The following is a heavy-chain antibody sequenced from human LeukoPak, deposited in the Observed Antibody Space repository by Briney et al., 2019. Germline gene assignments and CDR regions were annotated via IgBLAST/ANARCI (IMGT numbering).Heavy chain of an antibody. Sequence: ASVKVSCKASGGTFSSYAISWVRQAPGQGLEWMGGIIPIFGTANYAQKFQGRVTITADESTSTAYMELSSLRSEDTAVYYCARAAPRAAGSYGYWGQGTLVTVSS. CDR2: IIPIFGTA. CDR1: GGTFSSYA. CDR3: ARAAPRAAGSYGY. D-gene: IGHD6-13*01. J-gene: IGHJ4*02. V-gene: IGHV1-69*13.